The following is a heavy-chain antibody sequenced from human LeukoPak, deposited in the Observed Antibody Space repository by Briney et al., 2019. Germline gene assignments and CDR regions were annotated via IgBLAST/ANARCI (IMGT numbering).Heavy chain of an antibody. CDR1: GFSFSYSY. CDR3: ARAPDYGDPY. D-gene: IGHD4/OR15-4a*01. J-gene: IGHJ4*02. CDR2: NTSRGATT. V-gene: IGHV3-11*01. Sequence: PGDSVRLSYSVCGFSFSYSYMIGFRLPPEKGLEWIAYNTSRGATTEYADSVKRRFTISRVNAKNSMYLQMNSLRPEDTAVYYCARAPDYGDPYWGQGTLVTVSS.